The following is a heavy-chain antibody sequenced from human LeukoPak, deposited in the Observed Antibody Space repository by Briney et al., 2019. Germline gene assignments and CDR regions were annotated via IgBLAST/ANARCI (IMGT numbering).Heavy chain of an antibody. D-gene: IGHD5-12*01. V-gene: IGHV4-39*07. J-gene: IGHJ4*02. Sequence: SETLSLTRTVSGGSISGTSYYWGWIRQPPGKGLEWIGSLSYSGSTYCNPSLKSRVTISVDTSKTHLSLRLSSVTAADTAVYYCARGGSGYYIAVFDYWGQGTLVTVSS. CDR3: ARGGSGYYIAVFDY. CDR1: GGSISGTSYY. CDR2: LSYSGST.